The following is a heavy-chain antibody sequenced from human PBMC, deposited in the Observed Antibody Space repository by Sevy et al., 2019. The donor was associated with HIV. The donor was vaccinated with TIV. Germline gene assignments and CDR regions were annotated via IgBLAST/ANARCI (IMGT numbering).Heavy chain of an antibody. CDR2: ISYHGTNK. CDR1: GFSFSSYG. V-gene: IGHV3-30*03. D-gene: IGHD2-15*01. J-gene: IGHJ4*01. Sequence: GGSLRLSCVASGFSFSSYGMHWVRQAPGKGLEWVALISYHGTNKYYGDSVRGRFTVSRDNSRNTLYLQMNSLTAEDTAVYYCARYGGYIDHWGHGTLVTVSS. CDR3: ARYGGYIDH.